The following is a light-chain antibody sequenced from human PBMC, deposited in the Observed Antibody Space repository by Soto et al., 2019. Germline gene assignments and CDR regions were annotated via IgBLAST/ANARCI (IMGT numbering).Light chain of an antibody. CDR3: QSYDNTNVI. CDR2: EDD. J-gene: IGLJ2*01. Sequence: NFMLTQPRSLSESPGKTVTISCTRSSGRIANNYVQWYQQRPGSAPTTVIYEDDQRPSGVPDRFSGSIDSSSNSASLSISGLKTEDEADYYCQSYDNTNVIFGGGTKLTV. V-gene: IGLV6-57*04. CDR1: SGRIANNY.